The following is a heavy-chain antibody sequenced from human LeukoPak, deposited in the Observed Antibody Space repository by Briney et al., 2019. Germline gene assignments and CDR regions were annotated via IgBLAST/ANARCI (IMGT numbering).Heavy chain of an antibody. Sequence: SETLSLTCSVPGGSISSYCWSWIRQPAGKGLEWIGRVCASGSTNYNPSLKSRVTMSLDTSKSQFSLTLTSVTAADTAVYYCARKDSSGWYFDYWGQGTLVAVSS. V-gene: IGHV4-4*07. J-gene: IGHJ4*02. D-gene: IGHD6-19*01. CDR2: VCASGST. CDR1: GGSISSYC. CDR3: ARKDSSGWYFDY.